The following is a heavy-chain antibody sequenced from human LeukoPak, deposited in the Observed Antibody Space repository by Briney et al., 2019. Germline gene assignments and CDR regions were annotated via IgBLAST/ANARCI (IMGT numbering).Heavy chain of an antibody. V-gene: IGHV4-39*01. J-gene: IGHJ4*02. CDR2: VYYSGST. CDR3: AKTRGITKKKTQDFVWGSYRLLGGFDY. D-gene: IGHD3-16*02. CDR1: GGSISSSSYY. Sequence: SETLSLTCTVSGGSISSSSYYWGWIRQPPGKGLEWIGSVYYSGSTYYNPSLKSRVTISVDTSKNQFSLKLSSVTAADRAVDYCAKTRGITKKKTQDFVWGSYRLLGGFDYWDQGTLVTVSS.